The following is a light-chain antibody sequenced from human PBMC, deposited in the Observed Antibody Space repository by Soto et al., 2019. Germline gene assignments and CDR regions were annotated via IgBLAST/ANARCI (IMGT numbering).Light chain of an antibody. CDR3: QQTYTAPWT. CDR1: QSITNY. V-gene: IGKV1-39*01. Sequence: DIQITQSPSSLSASIGDRVTIPCRASQSITNYLNWYQHKPVKTPKLLIYVASILQSGVPSRFSGSGSGTDFTLTISSFQPEDFANYYCQQTYTAPWTFGQGTKVDIK. J-gene: IGKJ1*01. CDR2: VAS.